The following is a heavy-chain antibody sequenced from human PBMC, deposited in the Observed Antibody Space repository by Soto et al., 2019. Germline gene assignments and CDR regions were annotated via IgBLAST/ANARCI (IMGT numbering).Heavy chain of an antibody. CDR2: IYYSGST. Sequence: SETLSLTYTVSGGSISSYHWSWIRQPPGKGLEWIGYIYYSGSTNYNPPLTSRVTISVDTSKNQFSLKLSSVTAADTAVYYCARYYYGSGCLQDWYYYYYMYVWGTGTTVTVSS. V-gene: IGHV4-59*01. J-gene: IGHJ6*03. D-gene: IGHD3-10*01. CDR3: ARYYYGSGCLQDWYYYYYMYV. CDR1: GGSISSYH.